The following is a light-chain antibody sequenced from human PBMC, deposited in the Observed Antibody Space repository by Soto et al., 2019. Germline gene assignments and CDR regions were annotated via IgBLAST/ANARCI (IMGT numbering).Light chain of an antibody. V-gene: IGKV3-20*01. Sequence: EIMLTPYPGTLSVSPGERATLSCGASQSVTSNYLAWYQQKPGQAPRLLIYGAYSRATGIPDRFSGSGSETDFTLTISRLEPEDFAMYFCQQYESSPITFGQGTRLEIK. J-gene: IGKJ5*01. CDR2: GAY. CDR1: QSVTSNY. CDR3: QQYESSPIT.